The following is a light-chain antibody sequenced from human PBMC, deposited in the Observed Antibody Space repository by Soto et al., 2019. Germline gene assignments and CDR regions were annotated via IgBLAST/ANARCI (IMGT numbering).Light chain of an antibody. CDR2: DAS. V-gene: IGKV1-39*01. Sequence: DIQMTQSPSSLSASVGDRVTITCRASQSIRRYLNWYQQKTGKAPKVLIYDASSLQSGVSSRFSGSGSGTDFNLTISKLQPADFATYFCQQSSSLPYTFGQGNKLEIK. J-gene: IGKJ2*01. CDR1: QSIRRY. CDR3: QQSSSLPYT.